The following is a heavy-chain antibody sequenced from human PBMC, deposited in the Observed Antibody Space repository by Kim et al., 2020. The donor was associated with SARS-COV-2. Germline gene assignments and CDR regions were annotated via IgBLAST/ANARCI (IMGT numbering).Heavy chain of an antibody. CDR3: ARARRQDAFDI. Sequence: GGSLRLSCAASGFTFSSYDMHWVRQATGKGLEWVSAIGTAGDTYYPGSVKGRFTISRENAKNSLYLQMNSLRAGDTAVYYCARARRQDAFDIWGQGTMVTVSS. CDR2: IGTAGDT. J-gene: IGHJ3*02. CDR1: GFTFSSYD. V-gene: IGHV3-13*04.